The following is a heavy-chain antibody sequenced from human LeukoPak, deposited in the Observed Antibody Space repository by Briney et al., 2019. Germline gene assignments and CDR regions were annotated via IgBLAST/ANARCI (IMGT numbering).Heavy chain of an antibody. J-gene: IGHJ4*02. Sequence: GGSLRLSCAASGFTFSSYGMSWVRQAPGKGLEWVSAISGSAVSTYYADSVKGRFTISRDNSKNTLYLQMNSLRVEDTAVYYCARSAVVAATFDYWGQGTLVTVSS. CDR2: ISGSAVST. CDR1: GFTFSSYG. V-gene: IGHV3-23*01. CDR3: ARSAVVAATFDY. D-gene: IGHD2-15*01.